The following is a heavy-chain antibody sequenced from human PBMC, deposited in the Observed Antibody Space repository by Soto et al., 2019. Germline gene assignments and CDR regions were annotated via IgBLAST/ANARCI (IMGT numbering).Heavy chain of an antibody. Sequence: QVHLVESGGGLVKPGGSLRLSCAASGFTFSDYYMHWIRQAPGKGLEWVSYISGSGDTIHNADSVQGRFTISRDNAKSSLYLQMSSLRAEDTAVYYCARVGCSASCFSDWFDPWGQGTLVTVSS. J-gene: IGHJ5*02. D-gene: IGHD2-2*01. V-gene: IGHV3-11*01. CDR3: ARVGCSASCFSDWFDP. CDR1: GFTFSDYY. CDR2: ISGSGDTI.